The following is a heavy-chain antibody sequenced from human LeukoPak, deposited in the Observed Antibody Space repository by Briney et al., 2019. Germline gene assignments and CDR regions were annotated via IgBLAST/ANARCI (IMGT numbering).Heavy chain of an antibody. CDR2: IGSSGTTR. J-gene: IGHJ4*02. Sequence: PGGSLRLSCAASGFTFSDYYMNWVRQAPGKGLEWVSNIGSSGTTRYYADSVKGRFSISRDNAKNSLYLQMNSLRVEDTGVYYCALLAVASDFDYWGQGALVTVSS. CDR3: ALLAVASDFDY. V-gene: IGHV3-11*04. CDR1: GFTFSDYY. D-gene: IGHD6-19*01.